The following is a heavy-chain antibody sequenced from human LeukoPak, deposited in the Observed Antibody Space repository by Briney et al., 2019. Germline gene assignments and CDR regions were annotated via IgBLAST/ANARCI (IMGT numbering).Heavy chain of an antibody. V-gene: IGHV3-9*01. D-gene: IGHD6-13*01. Sequence: GGSLRLSCAASGFTFDDYAMHWVRQAPGKGLEWVSGISWNSGSIGYADSVKGRFTISRDNAKNSLYLQMNSLRAEDTALYYCAKDAGQAGYSSSWYYYYYYYMDVWGKGTTVTISS. CDR1: GFTFDDYA. CDR2: ISWNSGSI. J-gene: IGHJ6*03. CDR3: AKDAGQAGYSSSWYYYYYYYMDV.